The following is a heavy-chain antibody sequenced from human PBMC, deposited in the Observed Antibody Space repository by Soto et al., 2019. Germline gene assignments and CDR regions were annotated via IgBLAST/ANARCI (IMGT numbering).Heavy chain of an antibody. CDR3: ATQYYYDSSGYPDAFDI. J-gene: IGHJ3*02. CDR1: GYSFTSYW. CDR2: IYPGDSDT. D-gene: IGHD3-22*01. V-gene: IGHV5-51*01. Sequence: GESLKISCKGSGYSFTSYWIGWVRQMPGKGLEWMGIIYPGDSDTRYSPSFQGQVTISADKSTSTAYLQWSSLKASDTAMCYCATQYYYDSSGYPDAFDIWGQGTMVTVSS.